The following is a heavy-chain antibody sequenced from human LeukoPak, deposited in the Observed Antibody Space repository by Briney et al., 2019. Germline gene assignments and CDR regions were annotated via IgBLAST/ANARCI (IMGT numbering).Heavy chain of an antibody. CDR3: ARDLPTVTIFGAFDY. CDR1: GFTFNNYA. V-gene: IGHV3-23*01. Sequence: GGSLRLSCAASGFTFNNYAMTWVRQAPGKGLEWVSGISGSGGSTYYSVKGRFTNSRDNSKNTLYLQMNSLRAEDTAVYYCARDLPTVTIFGAFDYWGQGTLVTVSS. J-gene: IGHJ4*02. D-gene: IGHD3-3*01. CDR2: ISGSGGST.